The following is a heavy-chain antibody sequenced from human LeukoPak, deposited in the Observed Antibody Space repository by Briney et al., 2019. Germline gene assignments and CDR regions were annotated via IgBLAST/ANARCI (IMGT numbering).Heavy chain of an antibody. J-gene: IGHJ5*02. CDR1: EFSVGNNY. D-gene: IGHD4/OR15-4a*01. V-gene: IGHV3-21*01. CDR2: INSDALWI. CDR3: ARDAGAGTQRDGWFDP. Sequence: GGSLRLSCAASEFSVGNNYMTWIRQAPGKGLEWVSSINSDALWIYYADSVRGRFTASRDNAKNSLYLQMNSLGADDTAVYYCARDAGAGTQRDGWFDPWGQGTLVTVSS.